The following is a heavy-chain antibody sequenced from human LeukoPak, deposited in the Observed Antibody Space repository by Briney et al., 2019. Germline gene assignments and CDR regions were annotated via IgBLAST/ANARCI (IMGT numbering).Heavy chain of an antibody. CDR3: AKGLNGVSFSFDY. CDR1: GFTFGDFA. Sequence: GGSLRLSCAASGFTFGDFAMHWVRQTPGKGLYWVSLISGDGLTTRYGDSVRGRFTISRNNSKNSLYLQMNGLRTEDTAFYYCAKGLNGVSFSFDYWGRGTLVTVSS. D-gene: IGHD2-8*01. V-gene: IGHV3-43*02. J-gene: IGHJ4*02. CDR2: ISGDGLTT.